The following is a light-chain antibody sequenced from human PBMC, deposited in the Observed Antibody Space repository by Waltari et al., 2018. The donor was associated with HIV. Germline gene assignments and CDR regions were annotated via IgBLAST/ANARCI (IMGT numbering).Light chain of an antibody. CDR3: NSYTSSSTLGV. J-gene: IGLJ2*01. CDR2: EVT. CDR1: SSDVGGYNY. V-gene: IGLV2-14*01. Sequence: QSALTQPASVSGSPGQSITISCTGTSSDVGGYNYVSLYQQHPGKAPKLMIYEVTNRPSVFPIRFSGSTSVNTAALTISGLQSEDEAAYYCNSYTSSSTLGVFGGGTKLTVL.